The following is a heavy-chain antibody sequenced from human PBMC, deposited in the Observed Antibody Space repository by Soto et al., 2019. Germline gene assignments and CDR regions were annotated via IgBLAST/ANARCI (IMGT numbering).Heavy chain of an antibody. Sequence: SETLSLTCTVSGVSISSGGYYWGWIRQHPGKGLEWIGNIYHSGRTYYNPSLKSRVIMSVDTSKSQFSLKLDSVTAADTAVYYCARQYSAGWSHYFDYWGQGTLVTVSS. J-gene: IGHJ4*02. CDR2: IYHSGRT. V-gene: IGHV4-39*01. CDR1: GVSISSGGYY. D-gene: IGHD6-19*01. CDR3: ARQYSAGWSHYFDY.